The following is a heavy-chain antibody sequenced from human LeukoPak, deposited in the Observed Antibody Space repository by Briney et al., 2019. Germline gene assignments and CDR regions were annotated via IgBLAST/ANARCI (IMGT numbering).Heavy chain of an antibody. J-gene: IGHJ6*02. D-gene: IGHD2-2*01. CDR3: ARDLEVSNWDIVVVPAAINYYYYGMDV. CDR1: GRTFSSYT. Sequence: SVKVSCKASGRTFSSYTISWVRQAPGQGLEWMGRIIPILGIANYAQKFQGRVTITADKSTSTAYMELSSLGSEDTAVYYCARDLEVSNWDIVVVPAAINYYYYGMDVWGQGTTVTVSS. CDR2: IIPILGIA. V-gene: IGHV1-69*04.